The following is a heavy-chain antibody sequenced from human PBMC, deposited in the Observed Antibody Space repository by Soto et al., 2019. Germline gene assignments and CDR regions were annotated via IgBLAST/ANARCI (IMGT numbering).Heavy chain of an antibody. J-gene: IGHJ6*02. CDR3: ARVSAAPSSYYYYGMDV. D-gene: IGHD6-6*01. V-gene: IGHV3-21*01. CDR2: ISSSSSYI. CDR1: GFTFSSYS. Sequence: GGSLRLSCAASGFTFSSYSMNWVRQAPGKGLAWVSSISSSSSYIYYADSVKGRFTISRDNAKNSLYLQMNSLRAEDTAVYYCARVSAAPSSYYYYGMDVWGQGTTVTVSS.